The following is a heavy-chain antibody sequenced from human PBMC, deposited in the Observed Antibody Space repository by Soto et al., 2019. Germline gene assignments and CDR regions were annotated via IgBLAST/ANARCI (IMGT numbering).Heavy chain of an antibody. J-gene: IGHJ4*02. CDR1: VITFIADA. CDR2: ISGSGAAT. CDR3: AKSFSSNWYDYFDY. V-gene: IGHV3-23*01. D-gene: IGHD6-13*01. Sequence: GGSLRLACAASVITFIADAMSWARQAPGKGLEWVSAISGSGAATYYADSVRGRFTISRDKSKNTLYLQMNSLRAEDTALYYCAKSFSSNWYDYFDYWGQGSLVTVSS.